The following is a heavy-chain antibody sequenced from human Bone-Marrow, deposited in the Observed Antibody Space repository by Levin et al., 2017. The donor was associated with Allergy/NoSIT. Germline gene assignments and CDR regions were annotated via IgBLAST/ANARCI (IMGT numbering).Heavy chain of an antibody. J-gene: IGHJ4*02. CDR3: ARDPFAYNFGSGSYLDY. CDR2: INRGGSST. D-gene: IGHD3-10*01. V-gene: IGHV3-74*01. Sequence: GGSLRLSCAASGFAFSNYWMHWVRQAPGKGLVRVSRINRGGSSTTYADSVKGRFTISRDTAKNTLYLQMNSLRAEDTAVYYCARDPFAYNFGSGSYLDYWGQGTLVSVSS. CDR1: GFAFSNYW.